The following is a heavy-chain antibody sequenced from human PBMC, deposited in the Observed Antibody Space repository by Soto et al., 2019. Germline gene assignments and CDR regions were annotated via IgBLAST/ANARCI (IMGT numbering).Heavy chain of an antibody. CDR2: ISDSSSYI. D-gene: IGHD2-2*01. J-gene: IGHJ6*02. CDR3: ARVHCSGTSCGMDV. Sequence: PGGSLRLSSAASGFTFSSYSMNWVRQAPGKGLEWLSSISDSSSYIYYAGSVKGRFPISRDNAKNSLYLQMNSLRAADTAVYYCARVHCSGTSCGMDVWGQGSTVTVS. V-gene: IGHV3-21*01. CDR1: GFTFSSYS.